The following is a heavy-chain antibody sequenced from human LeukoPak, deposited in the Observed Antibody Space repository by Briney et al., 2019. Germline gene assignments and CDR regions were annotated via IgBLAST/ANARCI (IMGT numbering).Heavy chain of an antibody. CDR1: GYTFTSYD. CDR3: DYGDYLNDY. CDR2: IIPIFGTA. Sequence: ASVKVSCKASGYTFTSYDINWLRQATGQGLEWMGGIIPIFGTANYAQKFQGRVTITADESTSTAYMELSSLRSEDTAVYYCDYGDYLNDYWGQGTLVTVS. J-gene: IGHJ4*02. D-gene: IGHD4-17*01. V-gene: IGHV1-69*13.